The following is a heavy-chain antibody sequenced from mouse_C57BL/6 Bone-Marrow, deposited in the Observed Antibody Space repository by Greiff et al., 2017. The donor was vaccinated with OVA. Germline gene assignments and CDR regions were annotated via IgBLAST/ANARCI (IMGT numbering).Heavy chain of an antibody. D-gene: IGHD1-1*01. J-gene: IGHJ2*01. V-gene: IGHV1-19*01. Sequence: VQLQQSGPVLVKPGASVKMSCKASGYTFTDYYMNWVKQSHGKSLEWIGVINPYNGGTSYNQKFKGKATLTVDKSSSTAYMELHSLTSEDSAGYYCARILPDYWGQGTTLTVSS. CDR3: ARILPDY. CDR1: GYTFTDYY. CDR2: INPYNGGT.